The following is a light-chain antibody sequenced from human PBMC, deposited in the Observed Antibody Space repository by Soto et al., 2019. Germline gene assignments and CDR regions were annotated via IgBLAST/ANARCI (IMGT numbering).Light chain of an antibody. CDR1: QSISSW. CDR3: QQYTIYSSART. Sequence: DMTESPSTLYTSVGDRVTITCRASQSISSWLAWYQQKPGKASKLLIYDASSLESGVPSRFSGSGSGTEFTLTISSLQPDDFATYDCQQYTIYSSARTFGRGTNVDIK. J-gene: IGKJ1*01. CDR2: DAS. V-gene: IGKV1-5*01.